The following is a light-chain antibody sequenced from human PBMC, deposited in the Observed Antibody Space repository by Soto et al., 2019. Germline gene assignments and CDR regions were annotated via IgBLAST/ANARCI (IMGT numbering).Light chain of an antibody. CDR1: QSLLHSNGYNY. CDR2: LGS. CDR3: MEALQSPLT. J-gene: IGKJ4*01. V-gene: IGKV2-28*01. Sequence: DIVMTQSPLSLPVTPGEPASISCRSSQSLLHSNGYNYLDWYLQKPGQSPQLLIYLGSSRASGVPDRFSGSGSGPDFTLKISRVEAEDVGVYYCMEALQSPLTFGGGTKVEIK.